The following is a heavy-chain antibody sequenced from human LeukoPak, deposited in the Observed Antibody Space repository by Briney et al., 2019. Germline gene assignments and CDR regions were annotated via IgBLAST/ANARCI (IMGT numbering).Heavy chain of an antibody. D-gene: IGHD3-10*01. V-gene: IGHV1-18*01. CDR3: AREYGSGSYTGIDY. J-gene: IGHJ4*02. CDR1: GYTFINYG. Sequence: GASVKVSCKASGYTFINYGITWVRQAPGQGLEGMGWISAYNSAYNGNTHYAQKLQGRVTMTTDTSTNTGYMELRSLRSDDTAVYYWAREYGSGSYTGIDYWGQGTLVTVSS. CDR2: ISAYNSAYNGNT.